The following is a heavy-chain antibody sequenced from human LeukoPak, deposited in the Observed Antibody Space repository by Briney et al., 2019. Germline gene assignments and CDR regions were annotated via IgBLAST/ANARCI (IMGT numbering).Heavy chain of an antibody. V-gene: IGHV3-20*04. CDR2: ISWNGAGT. D-gene: IGHD4-17*01. Sequence: PGGSLRLSCAASGFTFDNYDMSWVRQVPGKGLEWVSGISWNGAGTGNADSVEGRFTVSRDNAKNSLYLQMNSLRAEDTALYYCARRRYGDSWGQGTLVTVSS. CDR1: GFTFDNYD. J-gene: IGHJ4*02. CDR3: ARRRYGDS.